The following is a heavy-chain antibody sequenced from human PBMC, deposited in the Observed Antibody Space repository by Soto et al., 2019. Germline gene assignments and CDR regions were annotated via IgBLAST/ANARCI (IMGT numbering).Heavy chain of an antibody. Sequence: GSLRLSCAASGFTLSGYAMDWVRQAPGKGLEYVSGISSNGVGTYYANSVQGRFTISRDNSKNTVYLQMNSLRAEDTAVYYCAKEPSTTYYDFWSGYYPQPTYYYMDVWGKGTTVTVSS. D-gene: IGHD3-3*01. V-gene: IGHV3-64*04. CDR2: ISSNGVGT. CDR3: AKEPSTTYYDFWSGYYPQPTYYYMDV. CDR1: GFTLSGYA. J-gene: IGHJ6*03.